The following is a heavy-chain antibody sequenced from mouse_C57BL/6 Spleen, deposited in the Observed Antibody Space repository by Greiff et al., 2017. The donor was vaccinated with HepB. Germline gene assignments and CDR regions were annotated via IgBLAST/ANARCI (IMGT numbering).Heavy chain of an antibody. Sequence: EMQGVESGAELVRPGASVKLSCTASGFNIKDYYMHWVKQRPEQGLEWIGRIDPEDGDTEYAPKFQGKATMTADTSSNTAYLQLSSLTSEDTAVYYCTLYYYGSPFAYWGQGTLVTVSA. V-gene: IGHV14-1*01. J-gene: IGHJ3*01. D-gene: IGHD1-1*01. CDR3: TLYYYGSPFAY. CDR1: GFNIKDYY. CDR2: IDPEDGDT.